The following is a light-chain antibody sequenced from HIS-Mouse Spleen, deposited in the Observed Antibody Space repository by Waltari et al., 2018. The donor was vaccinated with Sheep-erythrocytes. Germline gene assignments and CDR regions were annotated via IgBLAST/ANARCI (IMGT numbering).Light chain of an antibody. CDR3: QQSYSTPQFT. CDR2: AAS. Sequence: DIQMTQSPSSLSASVGDRVTITCRASQSISSYLNWYQQKPGKAPKLLIYAASSLQSGVPSRFSGSGSATDCTLTISSLQPEDFATYYCQQSYSTPQFTFGPGTKVDIK. J-gene: IGKJ3*01. V-gene: IGKV1-39*01. CDR1: QSISSY.